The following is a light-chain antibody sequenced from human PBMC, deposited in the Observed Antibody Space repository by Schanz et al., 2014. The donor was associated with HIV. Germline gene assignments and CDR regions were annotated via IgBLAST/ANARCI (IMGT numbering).Light chain of an antibody. Sequence: DIQMTQSPSTLSASVGDRVTITCRASQSVSWWLAWYQQRPGKAPTLLIYRTSTLETGVPSRFSGSGSGTDFTLIISGLQPEDVATYYCQNYDSPPRTFAQGTNVEIK. CDR2: RTS. CDR3: QNYDSPPRT. CDR1: QSVSWW. J-gene: IGKJ1*01. V-gene: IGKV1-5*03.